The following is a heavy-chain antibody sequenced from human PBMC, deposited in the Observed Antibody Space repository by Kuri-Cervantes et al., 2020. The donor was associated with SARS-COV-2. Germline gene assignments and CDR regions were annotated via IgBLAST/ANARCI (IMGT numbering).Heavy chain of an antibody. J-gene: IGHJ4*02. Sequence: ASVKVSCKASGYTFTGYYMHWVRQAPGQGLEWMGIINPSGGSTSYAQKFQGRVTMTEDTSTDTAYMELSSLRSEDTAVYYCATTFAFLMGATYDYWGQGTLVTVSS. D-gene: IGHD1-26*01. V-gene: IGHV1-46*01. CDR3: ATTFAFLMGATYDY. CDR1: GYTFTGYY. CDR2: INPSGGST.